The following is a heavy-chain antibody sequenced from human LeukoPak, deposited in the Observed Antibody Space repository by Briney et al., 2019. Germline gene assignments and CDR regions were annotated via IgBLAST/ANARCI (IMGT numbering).Heavy chain of an antibody. CDR3: ARGPYDILTGYYRRYY. V-gene: IGHV1-8*01. Sequence: ASVKVSCKASGYTFTIYDLNWVPQAPGQGLEWMGWINPNRGNTGYAQKFRGRDTMTRNTSISTAYMALSSLRSEDTALYCCARGPYDILTGYYRRYYWGQGTLVTVSS. CDR2: INPNRGNT. D-gene: IGHD3-9*01. CDR1: GYTFTIYD. J-gene: IGHJ4*02.